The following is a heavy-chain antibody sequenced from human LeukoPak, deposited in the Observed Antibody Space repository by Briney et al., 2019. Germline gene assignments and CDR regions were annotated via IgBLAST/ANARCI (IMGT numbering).Heavy chain of an antibody. CDR3: ARDCSSTSCYSYYGMDV. J-gene: IGHJ6*02. V-gene: IGHV4-30-4*01. CDR1: GGSISSGDYY. Sequence: PSETLSLTCTVSGGSISSGDYYWSWIRQPPGRGLEWIGYIYYSGSTYYNPSLKSRVTISVDTSKSQFSLKLSSVTAADTAVYYCARDCSSTSCYSYYGMDVWGQGTPVTVSS. CDR2: IYYSGST. D-gene: IGHD2-2*01.